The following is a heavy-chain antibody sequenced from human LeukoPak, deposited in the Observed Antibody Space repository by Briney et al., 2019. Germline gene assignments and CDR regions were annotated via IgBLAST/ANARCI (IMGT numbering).Heavy chain of an antibody. D-gene: IGHD2-21*01. Sequence: GGSLRLSCAASGFTFDDYAMHWVRQAPGKGLEWISGLTWNSGSIDYADSVKGRFTISRDNAKNSLYLQMNSLRAEETAIYYCAKAPVASCGGAFCYPFDCWGQGNLVTVSS. CDR3: AKAPVASCGGAFCYPFDC. CDR2: LTWNSGSI. J-gene: IGHJ4*02. CDR1: GFTFDDYA. V-gene: IGHV3-9*01.